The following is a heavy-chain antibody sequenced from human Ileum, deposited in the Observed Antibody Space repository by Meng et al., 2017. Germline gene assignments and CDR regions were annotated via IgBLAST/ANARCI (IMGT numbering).Heavy chain of an antibody. D-gene: IGHD3-16*02. V-gene: IGHV3-23*03. Sequence: GESLKISCAASGFSVTTYSVTWVRQAPGKGLEWVSIIGTRTYYGDSVKGRFSVSRDNSKNTLYLQMNSLRAEDTAVYYCAKSLLSWSERAFDIWGQGTMVTFSS. CDR2: IIGTRT. CDR1: GFSVTTYS. J-gene: IGHJ3*02. CDR3: AKSLLSWSERAFDI.